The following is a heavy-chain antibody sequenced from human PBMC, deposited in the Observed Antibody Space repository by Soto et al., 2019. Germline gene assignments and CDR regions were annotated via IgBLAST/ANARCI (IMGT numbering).Heavy chain of an antibody. V-gene: IGHV3-23*01. CDR2: IGGSGSSA. Sequence: EVQLLESGGGLVQPGGSLRLSCAASGFTFKNFAVSWVRQAPCKGLEWVSAIGGSGSSANYADSVKGRFTVSRDDSKSTLYLQLGGLRVDDTALYYCAKDAVAYNGEWDWFDLWGQGTLVTVSS. J-gene: IGHJ5*02. CDR1: GFTFKNFA. CDR3: AKDAVAYNGEWDWFDL. D-gene: IGHD3-10*01.